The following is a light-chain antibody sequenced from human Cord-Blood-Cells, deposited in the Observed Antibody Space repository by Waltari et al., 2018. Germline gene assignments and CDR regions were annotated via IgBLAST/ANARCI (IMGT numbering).Light chain of an antibody. J-gene: IGLJ3*02. CDR3: NSRDSSGNHLV. Sequence: SSELTQDPAVSVALGQTVRITCHGDSLRSYYASWYQQKPGQAPVLCIYGKNNRPSGIPDRFSGSSSGNTASLTITGAQAEDEADYYCNSRDSSGNHLVFGGGTKLTVL. V-gene: IGLV3-19*01. CDR2: GKN. CDR1: SLRSYY.